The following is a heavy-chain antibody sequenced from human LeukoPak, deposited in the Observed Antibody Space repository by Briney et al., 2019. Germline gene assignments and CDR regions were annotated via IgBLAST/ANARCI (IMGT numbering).Heavy chain of an antibody. CDR2: INYSGST. V-gene: IGHV4-39*01. D-gene: IGHD7-27*01. J-gene: IGHJ4*02. Sequence: SETLSLTCTVSGGSISSGTYYWGWIRQPPGKGLEWIVSINYSGSTYYNPSLKSRVTISVDTSRNQLSLKLSSVTAADTAVYYCARHGIRDPPDWGDYWGQGTLVTVSS. CDR3: ARHGIRDPPDWGDY. CDR1: GGSISSGTYY.